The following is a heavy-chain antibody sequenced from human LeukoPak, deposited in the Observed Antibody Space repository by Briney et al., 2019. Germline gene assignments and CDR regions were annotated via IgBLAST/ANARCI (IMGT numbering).Heavy chain of an antibody. CDR1: GGSISSGDYY. D-gene: IGHD2-21*01. Sequence: PSETLSLTCTVSGGSISSGDYYWSWIRQPPGKGLEWIGYIYYSGSTYYNPSLKSRVTISVDTSKNQFSLKLSSVTAADTAVYYCARYVVVIATQRYYYYYMDVWGKGTTVTVSS. J-gene: IGHJ6*03. CDR3: ARYVVVIATQRYYYYYMDV. V-gene: IGHV4-30-4*08. CDR2: IYYSGST.